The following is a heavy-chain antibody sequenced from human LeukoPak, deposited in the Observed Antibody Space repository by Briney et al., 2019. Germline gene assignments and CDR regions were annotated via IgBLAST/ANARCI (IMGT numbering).Heavy chain of an antibody. CDR2: IYYSGST. CDR1: GGSISSSSYY. D-gene: IGHD4-11*01. Sequence: SETLSLTCTVSGGSISSSSYYWSWIRQPPGKGLEWIGYIYYSGSTNYNPSLKSRVTISVDTSKNQFSLKLSSVTAADTAVYYCARDNGGYSNLYYYYYMDVWGKGTTVTVSS. CDR3: ARDNGGYSNLYYYYYMDV. V-gene: IGHV4-61*01. J-gene: IGHJ6*03.